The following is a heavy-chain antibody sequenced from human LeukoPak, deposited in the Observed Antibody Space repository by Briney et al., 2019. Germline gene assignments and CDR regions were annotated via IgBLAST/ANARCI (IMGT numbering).Heavy chain of an antibody. J-gene: IGHJ4*02. CDR1: GFTFSSYW. V-gene: IGHV3-7*01. Sequence: GGSLRLSCAASGFTFSSYWMSWVRQAPGKGLERVADIKQDGSEKYYVDSVKGRFTISRDNAKNSLYLQMNSLRAEDTAVYYCARAGRFGDPVVYWGQGTLVTVSS. D-gene: IGHD3-10*01. CDR2: IKQDGSEK. CDR3: ARAGRFGDPVVY.